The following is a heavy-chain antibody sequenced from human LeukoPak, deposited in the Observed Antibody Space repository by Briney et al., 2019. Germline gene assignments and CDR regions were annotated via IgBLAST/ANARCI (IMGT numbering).Heavy chain of an antibody. Sequence: PGGSLRLSCAASTFTFSSYWMSCVRQAPGKGLEWVANIKQDGSEKYYVDSVKGRFTISRDNAKNSLYLQMNSLRAEDTAVYYCAREFASTTASYYFDYWGQGTLVTVSS. CDR3: AREFASTTASYYFDY. CDR1: TFTFSSYW. D-gene: IGHD1-1*01. J-gene: IGHJ4*02. CDR2: IKQDGSEK. V-gene: IGHV3-7*01.